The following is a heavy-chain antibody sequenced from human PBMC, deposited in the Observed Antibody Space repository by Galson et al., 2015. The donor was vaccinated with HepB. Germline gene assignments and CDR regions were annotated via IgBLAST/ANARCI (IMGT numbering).Heavy chain of an antibody. D-gene: IGHD1-7*01. V-gene: IGHV3-23*01. J-gene: IGHJ4*02. CDR3: ARILRTGNTGFAFDF. CDR1: GFTFSSYA. Sequence: SLRLSCAASGFTFSSYAMSWVRQAPGKGLEWVSSISGIGGTTYYADSVKGRFTISRDNSKNTLYFQLNSLRPEDTAVYYCARILRTGNTGFAFDFWGQGTLVAVSS. CDR2: ISGIGGTT.